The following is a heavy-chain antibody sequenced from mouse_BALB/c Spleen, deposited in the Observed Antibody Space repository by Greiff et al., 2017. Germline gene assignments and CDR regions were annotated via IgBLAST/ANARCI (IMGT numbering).Heavy chain of an antibody. J-gene: IGHJ1*01. CDR1: GFTFSSFG. V-gene: IGHV5-17*02. Sequence: EVKVVESGGGLVQPGGSRKLSCAASGFTFSSFGMHWVRQAPEKGLEWVAYISSGSSTIYYADTVKGRFTISRDNPKNTLFLQMTSLRSEDTAMYYCARSITTGWYFDVWGAGTTVTVSS. D-gene: IGHD1-1*01. CDR2: ISSGSSTI. CDR3: ARSITTGWYFDV.